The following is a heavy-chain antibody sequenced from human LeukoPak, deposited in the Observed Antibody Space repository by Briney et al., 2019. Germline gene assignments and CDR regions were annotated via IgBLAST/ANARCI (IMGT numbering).Heavy chain of an antibody. CDR3: ARVSILYLVDY. CDR1: GASISSGSHY. V-gene: IGHV4-61*02. J-gene: IGHJ4*02. D-gene: IGHD2-15*01. CDR2: IYASGST. Sequence: SSQTLSLTCTVSGASISSGSHYWSWNRQPAGKGLEWIGRIYASGSTNYNPSLKSRVTMSLDTSKNQFPLKLSSVTAADTAVYYCARVSILYLVDYWGQGTLVTVSS.